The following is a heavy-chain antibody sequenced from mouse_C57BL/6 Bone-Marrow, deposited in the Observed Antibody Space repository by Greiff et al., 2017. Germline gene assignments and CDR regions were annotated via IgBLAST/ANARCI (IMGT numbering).Heavy chain of an antibody. CDR1: GYTFTSYW. CDR3: SRGLFAY. J-gene: IGHJ3*01. V-gene: IGHV1-64*01. CDR2: IHPNSGST. Sequence: QVQLQLPGAELVKPGASVKLSCKASGYTFTSYWMHWVKQRPGQGLEWIGMIHPNSGSTNYTEKFKSKTTLTVDKSSSTAYMQVISLTSEDSAVYYCSRGLFAYWGQGTLVTVSA.